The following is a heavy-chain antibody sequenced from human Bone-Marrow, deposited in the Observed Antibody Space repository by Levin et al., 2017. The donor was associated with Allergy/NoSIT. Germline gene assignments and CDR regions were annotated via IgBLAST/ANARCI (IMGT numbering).Heavy chain of an antibody. CDR2: ISGSGGST. J-gene: IGHJ4*02. Sequence: SCAASGFTFSSYAMSWVRQAPGKGLEWVSAISGSGGSTYYADSVKGRFTISRDNSKNTLYLQMNSLRAEDTAVYYCAKQVAYYYDSTFDYWGQGTLVTVSS. CDR1: GFTFSSYA. V-gene: IGHV3-23*01. D-gene: IGHD3-22*01. CDR3: AKQVAYYYDSTFDY.